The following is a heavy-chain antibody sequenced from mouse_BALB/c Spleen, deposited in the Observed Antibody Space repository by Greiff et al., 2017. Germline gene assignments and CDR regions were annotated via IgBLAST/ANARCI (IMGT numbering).Heavy chain of an antibody. J-gene: IGHJ3*01. Sequence: EVMLVESGGGLVKPGGSLKLSCAASGFTFSSYAMSWVRQTPEKRLEWVASISSGGSTYYPDSVKGRFTISRDNARNILYLQMSSLRAEDTAMYYCAREGAYWGQGTLVTVSA. CDR3: AREGAY. CDR1: GFTFSSYA. CDR2: ISSGGST. V-gene: IGHV5-6-5*01.